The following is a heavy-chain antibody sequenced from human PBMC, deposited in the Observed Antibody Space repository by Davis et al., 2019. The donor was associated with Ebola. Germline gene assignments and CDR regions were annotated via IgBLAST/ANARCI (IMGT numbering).Heavy chain of an antibody. J-gene: IGHJ4*02. D-gene: IGHD1-26*01. Sequence: PGGSLRLSCAASGFTFSGSAMHWVRQASGKGLEWVGRIRSKANSYATAYAASVKGRFTISRDDSKNTAYLQMNSLKIEDTAVYYCTSTTNLIDYWGQGTLVTVSS. CDR3: TSTTNLIDY. CDR1: GFTFSGSA. V-gene: IGHV3-73*01. CDR2: IRSKANSYAT.